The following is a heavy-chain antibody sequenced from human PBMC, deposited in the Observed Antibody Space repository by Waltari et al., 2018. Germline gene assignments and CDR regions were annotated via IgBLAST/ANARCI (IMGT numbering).Heavy chain of an antibody. CDR2: IRSKPYSYAT. V-gene: IGHV3-73*02. D-gene: IGHD1-26*01. CDR3: TITGPTTD. CDR1: GFTFSGSA. Sequence: EVQLVESGGGLVQPGGSLKLSCAASGFTFSGSAIHWVRQASGKGPEWVGRIRSKPYSYATVYAASVKGRFTISRDDSKNTAYLQMTSLKTEDTAMYYCTITGPTTDWGQGTLVTVAS. J-gene: IGHJ4*02.